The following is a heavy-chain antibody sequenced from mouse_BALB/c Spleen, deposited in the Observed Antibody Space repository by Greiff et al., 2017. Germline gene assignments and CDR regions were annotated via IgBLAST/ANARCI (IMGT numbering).Heavy chain of an antibody. CDR3: ARVLRYGAY. J-gene: IGHJ3*01. D-gene: IGHD1-1*01. V-gene: IGHV1-7*01. Sequence: QVQLKESGAELAKPGASVKMSCKASGYTFTSYWMHWVKQRPGQGLEWIGYINPSTGYTEYNQKFKDKATLTADKSSSTACMQLSSLTSEDSAVYYCARVLRYGAYWGQGTLVTVSA. CDR1: GYTFTSYW. CDR2: INPSTGYT.